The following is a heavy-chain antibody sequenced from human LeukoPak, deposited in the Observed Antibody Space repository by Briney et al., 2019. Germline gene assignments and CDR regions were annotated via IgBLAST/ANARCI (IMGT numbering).Heavy chain of an antibody. J-gene: IGHJ5*02. V-gene: IGHV4-59*01. CDR2: IYYSGST. CDR1: GGSISSYY. CDR3: AREETYYDILTGYHTANWFDP. Sequence: ETLSLTCTVSGGSISSYYWSWIRQPPGKGLEWIGYIYYSGSTNYNPSLKSRVTISVDTSKNQFSLKLSSVTAADTAVYYCAREETYYDILTGYHTANWFDPWGQGTLVTVSS. D-gene: IGHD3-9*01.